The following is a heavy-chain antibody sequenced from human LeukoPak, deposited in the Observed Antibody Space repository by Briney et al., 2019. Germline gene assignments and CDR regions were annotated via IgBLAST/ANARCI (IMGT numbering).Heavy chain of an antibody. CDR1: GGSISSSSYY. V-gene: IGHV4-39*01. J-gene: IGHJ4*02. CDR2: IYYSGST. D-gene: IGHD2-15*01. CDR3: ATVVSGRNFDY. Sequence: SETLSLTCTVSGGSISSSSYYWGWIRQPPGKGLEWIGSIYYSGSTYYNPSLKSRVTISVDTSKNQFSLKLSSVTATDTAVYYCATVVSGRNFDYWGQGTLVTVSS.